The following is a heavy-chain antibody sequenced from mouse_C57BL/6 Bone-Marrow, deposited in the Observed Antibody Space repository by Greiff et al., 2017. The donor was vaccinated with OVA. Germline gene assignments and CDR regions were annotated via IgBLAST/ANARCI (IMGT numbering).Heavy chain of an antibody. V-gene: IGHV1-82*01. CDR3: ARKFPICYYGSRDYFDY. CDR2: IYPGDGDT. Sequence: VKLLESGPELVKPGASVKISCKASGYAFSSSWMNWVKQRPGKGLEWIGRIYPGDGDTNYNGKFKGKATLTADKSSSTAYMQLSSLTSEDSAVYFCARKFPICYYGSRDYFDYWGQGTTLTVSS. J-gene: IGHJ2*01. D-gene: IGHD1-1*01. CDR1: GYAFSSSW.